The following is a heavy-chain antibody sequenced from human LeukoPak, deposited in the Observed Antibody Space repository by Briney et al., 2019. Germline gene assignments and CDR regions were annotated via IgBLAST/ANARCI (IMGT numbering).Heavy chain of an antibody. D-gene: IGHD1-14*01. CDR3: ATFSGAHHKTFDH. Sequence: GGSLRLSCAASGFTFSSYSMNWVRQAPGKGLEWVSSISSSSSYIYYADSVKGRFTISRDKAKNSLFLQMDSLRAEDTAVYYCATFSGAHHKTFDHWGQGTLVTVSS. CDR1: GFTFSSYS. CDR2: ISSSSSYI. V-gene: IGHV3-21*01. J-gene: IGHJ4*02.